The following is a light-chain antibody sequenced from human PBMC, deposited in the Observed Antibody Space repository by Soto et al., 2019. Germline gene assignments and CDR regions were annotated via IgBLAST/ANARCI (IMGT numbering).Light chain of an antibody. CDR2: SSN. J-gene: IGLJ2*01. CDR1: SSNIGSNT. V-gene: IGLV1-44*01. CDR3: AAWDDSLNGVV. Sequence: QAVVTQPPSASGTPGQRVTISCSGSSSNIGSNTVNWYQQLPGTAPKLLIYSSNQRPSGAPDRFSGSKSGTSASLAISGLQSEYEADYCCAAWDDSLNGVVFGGGTKLTVL.